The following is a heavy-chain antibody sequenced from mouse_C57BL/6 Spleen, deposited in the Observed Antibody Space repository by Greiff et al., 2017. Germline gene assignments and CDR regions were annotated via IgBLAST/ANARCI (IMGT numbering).Heavy chain of an antibody. J-gene: IGHJ4*01. V-gene: IGHV1-47*01. CDR3: ARSKYYGSRYYAMDY. Sequence: VKLMESGAELVKPGASVKMSCKASGYTFTTYPIEWMKQTHGKSLEWIGNFHPYNDDTKYNEKFKGKATLTVEKSYSTAYLELSRLTSDDSAVYYCARSKYYGSRYYAMDYWGQGTSVTVSS. CDR1: GYTFTTYP. D-gene: IGHD1-1*01. CDR2: FHPYNDDT.